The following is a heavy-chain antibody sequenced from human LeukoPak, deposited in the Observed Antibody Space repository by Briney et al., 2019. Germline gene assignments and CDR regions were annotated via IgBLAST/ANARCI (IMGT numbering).Heavy chain of an antibody. D-gene: IGHD4-23*01. V-gene: IGHV3-64D*06. Sequence: GGSLRLSCSASGFTFSSYAMHWVRQAPGRGLEYVSAISSNGGSTYYADSVKGRFTISRDNSKNTLYLQMSSLRAEDTAVYYCVKATVAPLLPRYCGMDVWGQGTTVTVSS. CDR2: ISSNGGST. J-gene: IGHJ6*02. CDR3: VKATVAPLLPRYCGMDV. CDR1: GFTFSSYA.